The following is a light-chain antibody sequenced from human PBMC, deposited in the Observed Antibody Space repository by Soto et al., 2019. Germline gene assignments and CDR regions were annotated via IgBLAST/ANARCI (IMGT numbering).Light chain of an antibody. Sequence: SALTQPRSVSGSPGQSVTISCTGTSSDVGGYNYVSWYQQHPGKAPKLMIYDVNKRPSGVPDRFSGSKSGNTASLTVSGLQAEDEADYYCCSYAGSYTLVFGGGTKLTVL. V-gene: IGLV2-11*01. CDR2: DVN. J-gene: IGLJ2*01. CDR3: CSYAGSYTLV. CDR1: SSDVGGYNY.